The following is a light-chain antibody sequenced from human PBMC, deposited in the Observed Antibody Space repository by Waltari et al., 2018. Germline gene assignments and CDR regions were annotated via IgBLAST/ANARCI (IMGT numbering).Light chain of an antibody. CDR3: QQSYSTPDT. J-gene: IGKJ2*01. CDR1: QSNSSY. CDR2: AAS. Sequence: DIQMTQSPSSLSASVGDRVTITSRASQSNSSYLNWYQQKPGKAPKPLIYAASSLHSGVPPRFSGRCSGTEFTLTIRSLQPEDFAPSYCQQSYSTPDTFGQGTKLEIK. V-gene: IGKV1-39*01.